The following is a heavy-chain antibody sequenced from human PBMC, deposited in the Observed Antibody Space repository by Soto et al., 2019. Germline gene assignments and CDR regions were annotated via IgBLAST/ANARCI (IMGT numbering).Heavy chain of an antibody. Sequence: QVQLVQSGAEEKKPGASVKVSCKASGYMFSGNDIHWVRQAPGQRLEWMGWMRPGTGNTRYSREFQARVTLTRDTAASTADMELSSLRSEDTAVYYCARAAGMVALDYWGQGTLVTVSS. V-gene: IGHV1-3*05. CDR3: ARAAGMVALDY. D-gene: IGHD5-18*01. J-gene: IGHJ4*02. CDR1: GYMFSGND. CDR2: MRPGTGNT.